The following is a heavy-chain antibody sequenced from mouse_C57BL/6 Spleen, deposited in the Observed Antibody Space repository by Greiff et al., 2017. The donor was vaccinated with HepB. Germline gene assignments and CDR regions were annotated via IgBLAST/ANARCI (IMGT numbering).Heavy chain of an antibody. V-gene: IGHV1-26*01. Sequence: EVQLQQSGPELVKPGASVKISCKASGYTFTDYYMNWVKQSHGKSLEWIGDINPNNGGTSYNQKFKGKATLTVDKSSSTAYMELRSLTSEESAVYYCARKGAMDYWGQGTSVTVSS. J-gene: IGHJ4*01. CDR3: ARKGAMDY. CDR2: INPNNGGT. CDR1: GYTFTDYY.